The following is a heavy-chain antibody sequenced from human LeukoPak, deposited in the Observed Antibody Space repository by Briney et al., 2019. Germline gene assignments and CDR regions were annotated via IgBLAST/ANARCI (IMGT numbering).Heavy chain of an antibody. Sequence: PGGSLRLSCAASGFTFSSYAMHWVRQATGKGLEGVAVISYDGSNKYYADSVKGRFTISRDNSKNTLYLQMNSLRAEDTAVYYWARVLLWFGEFDYWGQGTLVTLP. CDR2: ISYDGSNK. J-gene: IGHJ4*02. V-gene: IGHV3-30*01. D-gene: IGHD3-10*01. CDR1: GFTFSSYA. CDR3: ARVLLWFGEFDY.